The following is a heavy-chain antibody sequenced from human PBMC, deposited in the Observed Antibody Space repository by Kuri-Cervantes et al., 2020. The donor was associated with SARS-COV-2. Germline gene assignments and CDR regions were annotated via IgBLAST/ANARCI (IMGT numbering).Heavy chain of an antibody. Sequence: GESLKISCAGSGCTYRDYYMSWIRQAPGKGLEWVSYISSSGSTIYYAVSVKGRFTIARDNAKNSLYLQMNSLRAEDTAVYYCAIIGTLYNFYAFDIWGQGTMVTVSS. CDR2: ISSSGSTI. CDR3: AIIGTLYNFYAFDI. CDR1: GCTYRDYY. V-gene: IGHV3-11*04. D-gene: IGHD1-1*01. J-gene: IGHJ3*02.